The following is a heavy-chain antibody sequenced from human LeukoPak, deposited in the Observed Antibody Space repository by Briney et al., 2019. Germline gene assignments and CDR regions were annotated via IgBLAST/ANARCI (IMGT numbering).Heavy chain of an antibody. CDR2: IYHSGST. CDR3: ARGVTMVRGAAYFDY. V-gene: IGHV4-38-2*01. Sequence: SETLSLTCAVSGYSISSGYYWGWIRQPPGKGLEWIGSIYHSGSTYYNPSLKSRVTISVDTSKNQFSLKLSSVTAAVTAVYYCARGVTMVRGAAYFDYWGQGTLVTVSS. D-gene: IGHD3-10*01. CDR1: GYSISSGYY. J-gene: IGHJ4*02.